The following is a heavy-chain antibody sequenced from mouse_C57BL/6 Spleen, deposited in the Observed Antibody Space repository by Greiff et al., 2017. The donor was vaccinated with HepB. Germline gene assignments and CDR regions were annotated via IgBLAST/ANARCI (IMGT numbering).Heavy chain of an antibody. Sequence: EVQLVESGGGLVKPGGSLKLSCAASGFTFSSYAMSWVRQTPEKRLEWVATISDGGSYTYYPDNVKGRFTISRDNAKNNLYLQMSHLKSEDTAMYYCARDRDYDVAWFAYWGQGTLVTVSA. CDR2: ISDGGSYT. J-gene: IGHJ3*01. D-gene: IGHD2-4*01. V-gene: IGHV5-4*01. CDR3: ARDRDYDVAWFAY. CDR1: GFTFSSYA.